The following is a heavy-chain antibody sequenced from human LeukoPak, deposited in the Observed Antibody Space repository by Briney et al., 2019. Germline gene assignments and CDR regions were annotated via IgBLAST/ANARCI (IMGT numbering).Heavy chain of an antibody. CDR1: GYSFTSYY. CDR2: INPSGGST. J-gene: IGHJ4*02. CDR3: ARDFLRLVRGPTETDY. Sequence: GASVKVSCKASGYSFTSYYMHWVRQAPGQGLEWMGIINPSGGSTSYAQKFQGRVTMTRDTSTSTVYMELSSLRSEDTAVYYCARDFLRLVRGPTETDYWGQGTLVTVSS. D-gene: IGHD3-10*01. V-gene: IGHV1-46*01.